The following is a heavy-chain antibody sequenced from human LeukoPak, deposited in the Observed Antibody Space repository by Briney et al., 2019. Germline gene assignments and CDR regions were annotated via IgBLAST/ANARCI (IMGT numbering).Heavy chain of an antibody. V-gene: IGHV4-39*01. Sequence: SETLSLTCTVSGGSISSSIYYWGWIRQPPGKGLECIGSIYYSGSIHYNPSLKSRFTISVDKSKNQFSLKLSSVTAADTAVYYCARQSLAVVGGFDYWGQGTLVTVSS. CDR1: GGSISSSIYY. J-gene: IGHJ4*02. D-gene: IGHD2-15*01. CDR2: IYYSGSI. CDR3: ARQSLAVVGGFDY.